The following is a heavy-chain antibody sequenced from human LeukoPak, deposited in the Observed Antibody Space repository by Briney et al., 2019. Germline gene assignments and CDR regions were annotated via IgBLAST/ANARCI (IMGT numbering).Heavy chain of an antibody. CDR2: INPSGGST. Sequence: GASVKVSCKASGYTFTGYHMHWVRQAPGQGLEWMGLINPSGGSTRYAQKFQGRVTMTRDMSTSTVYVELSSLRSEDTAVYYCARALPHRRLMDTTMEQHWFDPWGQGTLVTVSS. CDR3: ARALPHRRLMDTTMEQHWFDP. V-gene: IGHV1-46*01. J-gene: IGHJ5*02. D-gene: IGHD5-18*01. CDR1: GYTFTGYH.